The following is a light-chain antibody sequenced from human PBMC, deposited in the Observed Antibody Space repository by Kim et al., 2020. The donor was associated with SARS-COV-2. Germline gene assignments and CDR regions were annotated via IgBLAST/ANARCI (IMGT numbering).Light chain of an antibody. CDR3: QQSYSTPWT. Sequence: ASVGDRVTITCRASQGVSSWLAWYQQKPGKAPKLLISAASSLQSGVPSRFTGSGSGTDFTLSISSLQPVDFATYYCQQSYSTPWTFGQGTKVDIK. V-gene: IGKV1-12*01. CDR2: AAS. J-gene: IGKJ1*01. CDR1: QGVSSW.